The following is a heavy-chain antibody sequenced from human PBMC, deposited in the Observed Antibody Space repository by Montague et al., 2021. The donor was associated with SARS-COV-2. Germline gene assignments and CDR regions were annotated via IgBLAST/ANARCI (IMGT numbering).Heavy chain of an antibody. CDR2: ISDSGGST. CDR3: AKGGERITMIVVVITLADFDY. D-gene: IGHD3-22*01. CDR1: GFTFSSYA. V-gene: IGHV3-23*01. Sequence: SLRLSCAASGFTFSSYAMSWVRQAPGKGLEWVSGISDSGGSTYYADSMKGRFTISRDNSKNTLYLQMNSLRAEDTAVYYCAKGGERITMIVVVITLADFDYWGQGTLVTVSS. J-gene: IGHJ4*02.